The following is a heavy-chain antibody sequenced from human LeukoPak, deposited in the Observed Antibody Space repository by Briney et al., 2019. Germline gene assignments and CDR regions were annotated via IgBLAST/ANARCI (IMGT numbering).Heavy chain of an antibody. V-gene: IGHV4-59*01. Sequence: SETLSLTCTVSGGSISSYYWSWIRQPPGKGLEWIGYIYYSGSTNYNPSLKSRVTISVDTSKNQFSLKLSSVTAADTAVYYCARGLQQLKSVFFDYWGQGTLVTVSS. CDR3: ARGLQQLKSVFFDY. D-gene: IGHD6-13*01. J-gene: IGHJ4*02. CDR1: GGSISSYY. CDR2: IYYSGST.